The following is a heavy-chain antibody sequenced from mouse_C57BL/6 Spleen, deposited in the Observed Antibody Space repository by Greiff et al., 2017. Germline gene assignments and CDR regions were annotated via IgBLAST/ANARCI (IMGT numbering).Heavy chain of an antibody. Sequence: QVQLQQSGAELVRPGASVTLSCKASGYTFTDYEMHWVKQTPVHGLEWIGAIDPETGGTAYNQKFKGKAILTADKSSSTAYMELRSLTSEDSAVYYCTRRHYGSSPYFDYWGQGTTLTVSS. CDR3: TRRHYGSSPYFDY. D-gene: IGHD1-1*01. V-gene: IGHV1-15*01. CDR2: IDPETGGT. CDR1: GYTFTDYE. J-gene: IGHJ2*01.